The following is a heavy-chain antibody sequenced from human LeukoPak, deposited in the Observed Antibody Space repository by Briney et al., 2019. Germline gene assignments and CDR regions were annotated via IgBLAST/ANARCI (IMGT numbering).Heavy chain of an antibody. D-gene: IGHD5-18*01. Sequence: GASVKVSCKGSGYSFNNYGISWVRQAPGQGLEWMGIINPSGGSTIYAQKFQGRVTMTRDTSTSTVYMDLSSLRSEDTAVYYCAAMGSAFDIWGQGTMVIVSA. CDR3: AAMGSAFDI. CDR2: INPSGGST. CDR1: GYSFNNYG. J-gene: IGHJ3*02. V-gene: IGHV1-46*02.